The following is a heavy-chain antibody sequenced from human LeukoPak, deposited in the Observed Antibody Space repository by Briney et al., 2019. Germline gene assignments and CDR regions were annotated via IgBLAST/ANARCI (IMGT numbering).Heavy chain of an antibody. CDR1: GFIFSTYS. CDR2: ISGSGDNT. Sequence: GGSLTLSCAASGFIFSTYSMNWVRQAPGKGLEWVSGISGSGDNTNYADSVKGRFTISRDNSKNTLSLQMSSLRAEDTAVYYCARDRSCTGGSCYMDVWGRGTTVTVSS. D-gene: IGHD2-15*01. V-gene: IGHV3-23*01. CDR3: ARDRSCTGGSCYMDV. J-gene: IGHJ6*03.